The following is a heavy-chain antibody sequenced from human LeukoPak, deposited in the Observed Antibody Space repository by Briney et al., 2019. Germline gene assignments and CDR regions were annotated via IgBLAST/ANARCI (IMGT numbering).Heavy chain of an antibody. V-gene: IGHV1-18*01. J-gene: IGHJ4*02. D-gene: IGHD3-22*01. CDR1: GYTFTSYG. CDR3: AREGPYYYDSRGIDY. Sequence: GASVKVSCKASGYTFTSYGISWVRQAPGQGLEWMGRISAYNGNTNYAQKLQGRVTMTTDTSTSTAYMELRSLRSDDTAVYYCAREGPYYYDSRGIDYWGQGTLVTVSS. CDR2: ISAYNGNT.